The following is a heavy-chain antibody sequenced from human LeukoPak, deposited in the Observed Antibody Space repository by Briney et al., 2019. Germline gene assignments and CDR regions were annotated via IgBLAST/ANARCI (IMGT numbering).Heavy chain of an antibody. CDR3: ARDRGGYSSSWYDF. Sequence: SETLSLTCSLSGDSISSYYWSWLRQPPGKGLEGLGYIYYSGSTKYNPSLESRVIISVDTSKNQVSLKLSSVTAADTAVYYCARDRGGYSSSWYDFWGQGTLVTVSS. CDR2: IYYSGST. V-gene: IGHV4-59*01. CDR1: GDSISSYY. J-gene: IGHJ5*01. D-gene: IGHD6-13*01.